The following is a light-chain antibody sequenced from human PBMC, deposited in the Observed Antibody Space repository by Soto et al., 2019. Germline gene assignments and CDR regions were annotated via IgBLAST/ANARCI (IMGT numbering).Light chain of an antibody. J-gene: IGKJ1*01. CDR3: QQYRSWPRT. CDR2: GAS. CDR1: QSVSNY. Sequence: EIVLTQSPATLSLSPGERATLSCRASQSVSNYSAWYQQKPGQAPRLLIYGASTRATDMPGTFSGRGSGTEFTLTITSLRPEDFGVYYCQQYRSWPRTFGQGTKVDIK. V-gene: IGKV3-15*01.